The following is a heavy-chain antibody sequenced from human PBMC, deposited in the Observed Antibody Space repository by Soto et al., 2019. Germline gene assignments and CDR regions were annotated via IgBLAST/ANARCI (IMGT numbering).Heavy chain of an antibody. V-gene: IGHV1-69*08. Sequence: QVQLVQSGAEVKKPGSSVKVSCKASGGTFSSYTISWVRQAPGQGLEWMGRIIPILGIANYAQKFQGRVTITAEKSTSTAYMELSSLISEDTAVYYCAREGISISTKYYFDYWGQGTLVTVSS. J-gene: IGHJ4*02. CDR2: IIPILGIA. D-gene: IGHD3-10*01. CDR3: AREGISISTKYYFDY. CDR1: GGTFSSYT.